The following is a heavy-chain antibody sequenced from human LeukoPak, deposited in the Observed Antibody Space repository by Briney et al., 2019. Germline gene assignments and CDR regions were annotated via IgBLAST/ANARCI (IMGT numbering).Heavy chain of an antibody. V-gene: IGHV3-53*01. CDR3: ASGSGSYRTPYYYTDV. CDR2: IYSGGST. Sequence: SGGSLRLSCAASGFTVSSNYMSWVRQAPGKGLEWVSIIYSGGSTNYADSVKGRFTISRDNSKNTLYLQMNSLRAEDTAVYYCASGSGSYRTPYYYTDVWGKGTTVTVSS. CDR1: GFTVSSNY. J-gene: IGHJ6*03. D-gene: IGHD3-10*01.